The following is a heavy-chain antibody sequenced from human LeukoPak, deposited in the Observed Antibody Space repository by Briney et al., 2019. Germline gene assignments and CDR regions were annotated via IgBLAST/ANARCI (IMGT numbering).Heavy chain of an antibody. D-gene: IGHD5-24*01. J-gene: IGHJ4*02. V-gene: IGHV3-9*01. CDR3: ARWATPSY. Sequence: GGSLRLSCAASGFTLSNAWMHWVRQAPGKGLEWVSGISWSSGSIGYADSVKGRFTISRDNAKNSLYLQMNSLRAEDTAVYYCARWATPSYWGQGTLVTVSS. CDR1: GFTLSNAW. CDR2: ISWSSGSI.